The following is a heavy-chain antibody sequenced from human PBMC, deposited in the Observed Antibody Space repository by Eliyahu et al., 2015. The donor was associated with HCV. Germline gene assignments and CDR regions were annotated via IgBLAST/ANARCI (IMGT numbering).Heavy chain of an antibody. Sequence: QVQLVQSGAEVKKPGSSVKVSCKASGGTFSSYAIXWVRQAPGQGLEWMGRIIPILGIANYAQKFQGRVTITADKSTSTAYMELSSLRSEDTAVYYCATGAVAGTHGAFDIWGQGTMVTVSS. V-gene: IGHV1-69*04. J-gene: IGHJ3*02. CDR2: IIPILGIA. CDR3: ATGAVAGTHGAFDI. CDR1: GGTFSSYA. D-gene: IGHD6-19*01.